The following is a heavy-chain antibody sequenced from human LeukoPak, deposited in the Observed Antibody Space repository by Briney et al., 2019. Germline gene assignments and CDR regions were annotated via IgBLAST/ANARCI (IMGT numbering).Heavy chain of an antibody. V-gene: IGHV4-30-4*01. CDR1: GGSISSGDYY. CDR3: ARVSPRSYCGGDCYFGWFDP. J-gene: IGHJ5*02. D-gene: IGHD2-21*02. CDR2: IYYSGST. Sequence: SQTLSLTCTVSGGSISSGDYYWSWIRQPPGKGLEWIGYIYYSGSTNYNPSLKSRVTISVDTSKNQFSLKLSSVTAADTAVYYCARVSPRSYCGGDCYFGWFDPWGQGTLVTVSS.